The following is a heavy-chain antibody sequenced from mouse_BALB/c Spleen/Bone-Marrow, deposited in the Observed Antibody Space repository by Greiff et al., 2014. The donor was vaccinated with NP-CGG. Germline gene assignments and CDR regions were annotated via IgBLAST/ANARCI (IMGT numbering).Heavy chain of an antibody. V-gene: IGHV14-3*02. CDR1: GFNIKDTY. D-gene: IGHD2-3*01. CDR3: AIYFYFDY. J-gene: IGHJ2*01. Sequence: VQLKESGAELVKPGASVRLSCTASGFNIKDTYMHWGKQRPDQGLEWIGRIDPANGNAKHDPKFQGKAAITADTSSNTTYLQLSSLTSEDTAVYYCAIYFYFDYWGQGTTLTVSS. CDR2: IDPANGNA.